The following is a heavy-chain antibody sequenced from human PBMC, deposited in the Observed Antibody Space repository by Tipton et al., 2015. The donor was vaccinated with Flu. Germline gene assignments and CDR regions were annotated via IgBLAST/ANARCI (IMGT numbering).Heavy chain of an antibody. CDR3: ARRFWSVVVPAAIPLDY. Sequence: TLSLTCAVYVGSFSGYYWSWIRQPPGKGLEWIGEINHSGSTNYNPSLKSRVTISVDTSKNQFSLKLSSVTAADTAVYYCARRFWSVVVPAAIPLDYLGQGTLVTVSS. D-gene: IGHD2-2*02. CDR2: INHSGST. V-gene: IGHV4-34*01. J-gene: IGHJ4*02. CDR1: VGSFSGYY.